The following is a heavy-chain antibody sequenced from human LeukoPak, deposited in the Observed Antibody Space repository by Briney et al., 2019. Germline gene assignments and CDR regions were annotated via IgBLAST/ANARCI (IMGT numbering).Heavy chain of an antibody. CDR1: GFTFSSYA. CDR3: ARDSSSLQAFDI. Sequence: GGSLRLSCAASGFTFSSYALSWVRQAPGKGLEWVSVISGSGSTIYYADSVKGRFTISRDNAKNSLYLQMNSLRAEDTAGYYCARDSSSLQAFDIWGQGTMVTVSS. CDR2: ISGSGSTI. J-gene: IGHJ3*02. V-gene: IGHV3-23*01. D-gene: IGHD6-13*01.